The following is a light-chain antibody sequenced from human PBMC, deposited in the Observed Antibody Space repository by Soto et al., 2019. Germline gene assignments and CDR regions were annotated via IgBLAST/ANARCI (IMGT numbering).Light chain of an antibody. CDR1: SSNIGAGYD. V-gene: IGLV1-40*01. J-gene: IGLJ2*01. CDR2: ANS. Sequence: QSVLTQPPAVSGAPGKRVTISCTGSSSNIGAGYDVHWYQQLPGTAPKLLIYANSNRPSGVPDRFSGSKSGTSASLAITGLQAEDEADYYCQSYDSSLSGVVFGGGTKLTVL. CDR3: QSYDSSLSGVV.